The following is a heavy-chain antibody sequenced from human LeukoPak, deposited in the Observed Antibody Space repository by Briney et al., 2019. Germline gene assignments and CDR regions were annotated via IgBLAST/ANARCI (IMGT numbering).Heavy chain of an antibody. V-gene: IGHV4-30-4*08. Sequence: PSETLSLTCTVSRGSISSGDYYWSWIRQPPGKGLEWIGYIYFSGSTYYNPSLKSRVTISVDTSKNQFSLKLSSVTAADTAVYYCASQELELRTIDYWGQGTLVTVSS. CDR2: IYFSGST. J-gene: IGHJ4*02. D-gene: IGHD1-7*01. CDR3: ASQELELRTIDY. CDR1: RGSISSGDYY.